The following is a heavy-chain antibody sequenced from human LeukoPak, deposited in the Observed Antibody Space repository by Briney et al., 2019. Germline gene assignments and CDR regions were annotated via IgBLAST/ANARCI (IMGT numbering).Heavy chain of an antibody. Sequence: SETLSLTCTVSGGSTSSSSYYWGWIRQPPGKGLEWIGSIYYSGSTYYNPSLKSRVTISVDTSKNQFSLKLSSVTAADTAVYYCASRRRLWFGELGDAFDIWGQGTMVTVSS. CDR3: ASRRRLWFGELGDAFDI. CDR2: IYYSGST. CDR1: GGSTSSSSYY. V-gene: IGHV4-39*01. D-gene: IGHD3-10*01. J-gene: IGHJ3*02.